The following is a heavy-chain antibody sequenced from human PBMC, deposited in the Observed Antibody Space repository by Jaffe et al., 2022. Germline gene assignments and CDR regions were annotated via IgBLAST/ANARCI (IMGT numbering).Heavy chain of an antibody. CDR2: INHSGST. J-gene: IGHJ5*02. Sequence: QVQLQQWGAGLLKPSETLSLTCAVYGGSFSGYYWSWIRQPPGKGLEWIGEINHSGSTNYNPSLKSRVTISVDTSKNQFSLKLSSVTAADTAVYYCARGYSSSPWGQGTLVTVSS. D-gene: IGHD6-13*01. CDR3: ARGYSSSP. CDR1: GGSFSGYY. V-gene: IGHV4-34*01.